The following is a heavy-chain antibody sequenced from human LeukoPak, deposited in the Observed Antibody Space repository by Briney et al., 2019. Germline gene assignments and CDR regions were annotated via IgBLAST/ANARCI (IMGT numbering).Heavy chain of an antibody. V-gene: IGHV4-59*01. CDR2: IYYSGST. D-gene: IGHD1-26*01. Sequence: SETLSLTCTVSDGSISSYYWSWIRQPPGKGLEWIGYIYYSGSTNYNPSLKSRVTISVDTSKNQFSLKLSSVTAAGTAVYYCARDRGSSGSYSWFDPWGQGTLVTVSS. J-gene: IGHJ5*02. CDR3: ARDRGSSGSYSWFDP. CDR1: DGSISSYY.